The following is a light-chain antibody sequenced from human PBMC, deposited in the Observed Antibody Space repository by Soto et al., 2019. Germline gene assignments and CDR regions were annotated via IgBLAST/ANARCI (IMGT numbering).Light chain of an antibody. CDR1: QSVSNNY. Sequence: EIVLTQSPGTLSLSPVERATLSCRASQSVSNNYLAWYQQKPGQAPRLLIYGASSRATGIPDRFSGSGSGTDFTLTISRLEPEDFAVYYCQQYGSSPQRTFGQGTKVDIK. CDR3: QQYGSSPQRT. V-gene: IGKV3-20*01. J-gene: IGKJ1*01. CDR2: GAS.